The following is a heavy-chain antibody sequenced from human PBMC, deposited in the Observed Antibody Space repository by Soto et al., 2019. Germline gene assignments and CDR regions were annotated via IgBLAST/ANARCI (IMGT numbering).Heavy chain of an antibody. V-gene: IGHV5-10-1*01. D-gene: IGHD3-22*01. CDR2: IDPSDSYT. Sequence: GESLKISCKASKYIFTTYWISWVRQMPGKGLEWMGRIDPSDSYTTYSPSFQGHVTISADKSISAAYLQWSRLKASDTAMYYCARHAAYNYYDSSGAGMDFWGQGTTVTVYS. CDR3: ARHAAYNYYDSSGAGMDF. CDR1: KYIFTTYW. J-gene: IGHJ6*02.